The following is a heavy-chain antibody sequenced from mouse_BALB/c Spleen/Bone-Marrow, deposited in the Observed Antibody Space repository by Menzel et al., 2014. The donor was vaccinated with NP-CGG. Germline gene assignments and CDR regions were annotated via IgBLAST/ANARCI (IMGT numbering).Heavy chain of an antibody. V-gene: IGHV14-3*02. CDR3: ARWEYYAMDY. Sequence: LVESGAELVKPGASVKLSCTASGFNIKDTYMHWVKQRPEQGLEWIGRIDPANGNTKYDPKFQGKATITADTSSNTAYLQLSSLTSGDTAVYYCARWEYYAMDYWGQGTSVTVSS. J-gene: IGHJ4*01. CDR1: GFNIKDTY. CDR2: IDPANGNT. D-gene: IGHD4-1*01.